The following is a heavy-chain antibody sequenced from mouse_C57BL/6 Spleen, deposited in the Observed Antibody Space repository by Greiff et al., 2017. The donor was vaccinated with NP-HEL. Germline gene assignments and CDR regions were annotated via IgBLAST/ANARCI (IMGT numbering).Heavy chain of an antibody. CDR1: GYSFTDYN. CDR2: INPNYGTT. J-gene: IGHJ2*01. V-gene: IGHV1-39*01. CDR3: ARGGRDYSYGRSSYVDY. Sequence: EVQLQQSGPELVKPGASVKISCKASGYSFTDYNMNWVKQSNGKSLEWIGVINPNYGTTSYNQQFKGKATLTVDQSSSTAYMQLNSLTSEDSAVYYCARGGRDYSYGRSSYVDYWGQGTTLTVSS. D-gene: IGHD1-1*01.